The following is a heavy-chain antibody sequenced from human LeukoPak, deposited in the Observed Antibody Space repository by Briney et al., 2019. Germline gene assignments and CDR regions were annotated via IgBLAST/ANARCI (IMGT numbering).Heavy chain of an antibody. J-gene: IGHJ4*02. CDR1: GFTFSSYS. Sequence: AGGSLRLSCAASGFTFSSYSMNWVRQAPGKGLEWVSSISSSSSYIYYADSVKGRFTISRDNAKNSLYLQMNSLRAEDTAVYYCARNGNSGYDSLDYWGQGTLVTLSS. CDR3: ARNGNSGYDSLDY. V-gene: IGHV3-21*01. D-gene: IGHD5-12*01. CDR2: ISSSSSYI.